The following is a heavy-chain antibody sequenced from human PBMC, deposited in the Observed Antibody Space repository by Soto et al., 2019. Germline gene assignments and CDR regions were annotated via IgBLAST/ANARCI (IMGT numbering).Heavy chain of an antibody. D-gene: IGHD2-21*02. V-gene: IGHV1-69*08. CDR3: GREEGSYNMVTFSFSYLDV. J-gene: IGHJ6*03. CDR1: GGTFTTDT. CDR2: IIPILGTG. Sequence: QVQLVQSGPEVKKSGSSVKVSCKLSGGTFTTDTISWLRRAPGQGLEWMGRIIPILGTGNYAQKFQGRVTITEDKSSNAGYMEWSSLTSECTAVYYCGREEGSYNMVTFSFSYLDVWSNGTTVTVSS.